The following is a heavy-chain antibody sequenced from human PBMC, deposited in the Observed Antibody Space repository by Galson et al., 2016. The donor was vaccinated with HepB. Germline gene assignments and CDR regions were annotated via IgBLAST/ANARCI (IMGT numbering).Heavy chain of an antibody. J-gene: IGHJ5*02. CDR3: ARDGEYYYGSGSYAET. CDR2: IFSGGST. CDR1: GFTFDNHW. Sequence: SLRLSCAASGFTFDNHWMHWVRQAPGKGLQWVSVIFSGGSTYYADSVKGRFTISRDNSKNTLHLQMNSLRAEDTAVYYCARDGEYYYGSGSYAETWGQGTLVTVSS. V-gene: IGHV3-53*01. D-gene: IGHD3-10*01.